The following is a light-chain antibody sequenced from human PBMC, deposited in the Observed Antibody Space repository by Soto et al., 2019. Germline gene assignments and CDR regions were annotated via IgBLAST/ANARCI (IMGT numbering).Light chain of an antibody. CDR1: QSISSH. CDR2: DVS. Sequence: EIVLTQSPATLSLSPGERAPLSCRASQSISSHLAWYQQKPGQAPRLLMYDVSNRATDIPARFSGSGSVTDFTLTISSLEPEDFAVYYCQQRPNWPLTFGGGTKVEIK. J-gene: IGKJ4*01. V-gene: IGKV3-11*01. CDR3: QQRPNWPLT.